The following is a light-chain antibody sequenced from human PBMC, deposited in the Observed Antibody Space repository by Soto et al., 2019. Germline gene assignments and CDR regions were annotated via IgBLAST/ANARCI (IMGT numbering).Light chain of an antibody. J-gene: IGLJ2*01. Sequence: QSVLTQPPSASGTPGQRVTISCSGSSSNIGRNTVNWYQQLPGTAPKLLIYSNDQWPSGVPDRFSGSKSGTSASLAISGLQSEDEADYYCATWDDSLNGVVFGGGTKLTVL. CDR3: ATWDDSLNGVV. V-gene: IGLV1-44*01. CDR2: SND. CDR1: SSNIGRNT.